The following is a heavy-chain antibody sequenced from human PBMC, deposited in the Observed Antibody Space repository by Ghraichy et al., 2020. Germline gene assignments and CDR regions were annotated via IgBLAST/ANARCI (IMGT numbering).Heavy chain of an antibody. CDR3: ARDNSGSYALRHYFDY. D-gene: IGHD1-26*01. CDR2: IYYSGST. J-gene: IGHJ4*02. CDR1: GGSISSYY. V-gene: IGHV4-59*01. Sequence: SQTLSLTCTVSGGSISSYYWSWIRQPPGKGLEWIGYIYYSGSTNYNPSLKSRVTISLDTSKNQFSLKLSSVTAADTAVYYCARDNSGSYALRHYFDYWGQGTLVTVSS.